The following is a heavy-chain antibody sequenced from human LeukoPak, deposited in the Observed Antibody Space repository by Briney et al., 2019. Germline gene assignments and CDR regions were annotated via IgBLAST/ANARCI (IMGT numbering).Heavy chain of an antibody. CDR1: GFTFSSYA. Sequence: GGSLRLSCAATGFTFSSYAMGWVRQAPGKGLKWVSSISGNGGRTYYEDSVKGRLTVSRDNSKNTLYLQMNSLRAEDTAVYYCAISTGSYSPLDYWGQGTLVTVSS. J-gene: IGHJ4*02. CDR2: ISGNGGRT. V-gene: IGHV3-23*01. CDR3: AISTGSYSPLDY. D-gene: IGHD2-2*02.